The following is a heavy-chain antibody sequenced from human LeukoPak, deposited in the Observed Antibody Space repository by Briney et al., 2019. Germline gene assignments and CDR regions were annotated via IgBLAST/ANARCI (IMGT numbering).Heavy chain of an antibody. J-gene: IGHJ4*02. V-gene: IGHV4-39*07. CDR2: IYYSGST. CDR1: GDSISSGDYY. D-gene: IGHD6-13*01. CDR3: ARVNLGLAAEIDY. Sequence: SETLSLTCTVSGDSISSGDYYWSWIRQPAGKGLEWIGSIYYSGSTYYSPSLKSRVTISVDTSKNQFSLKLSSVTAADTAVYYCARVNLGLAAEIDYWGQGTLVTVSS.